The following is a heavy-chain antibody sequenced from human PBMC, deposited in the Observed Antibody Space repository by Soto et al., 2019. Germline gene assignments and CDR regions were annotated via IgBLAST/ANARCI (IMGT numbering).Heavy chain of an antibody. CDR3: AKLQWLEFGGDY. J-gene: IGHJ4*02. CDR2: ISPAGDKT. Sequence: EVHLLESGGGVVQPGGTLKLSCAASGFGFSDYPMSWVRQAPGQGLEWVSGISPAGDKTYYADSVKGRFTISRDNSKTTLSLQINSLRAEDTGVYYCAKLQWLEFGGDYWGQGTLVTVSS. D-gene: IGHD6-19*01. CDR1: GFGFSDYP. V-gene: IGHV3-23*01.